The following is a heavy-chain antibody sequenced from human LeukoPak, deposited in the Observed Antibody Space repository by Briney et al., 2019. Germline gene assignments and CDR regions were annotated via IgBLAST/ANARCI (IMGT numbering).Heavy chain of an antibody. CDR3: ARGDIAARPMDV. CDR2: IYYSGST. CDR1: GGSISSYY. D-gene: IGHD6-6*01. J-gene: IGHJ6*03. V-gene: IGHV4-59*01. Sequence: PSETLSLTCTVSGGSISSYYWSWIRQPPGKGLEWIGYIYYSGSTNYNPSLKSRVTISVDTSKNQFSLKLSSVTAADTAVYYCARGDIAARPMDVWGKGTTVTVSS.